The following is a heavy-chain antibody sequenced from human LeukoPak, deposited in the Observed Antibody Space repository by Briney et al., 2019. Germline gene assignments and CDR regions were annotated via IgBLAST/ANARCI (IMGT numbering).Heavy chain of an antibody. V-gene: IGHV4-61*05. CDR3: GRRMVTSEVDY. Sequence: SETLSLTCTVSGGSISSSNYYWSWIRQPPGKGLEWIGYVYYSGSTNYNPSLESRVTISVDTSKNEFSLKLSSVTAADTAVYYCGRRMVTSEVDYWGQGTLVTVSS. CDR1: GGSISSSNYY. J-gene: IGHJ4*02. CDR2: VYYSGST. D-gene: IGHD2-21*02.